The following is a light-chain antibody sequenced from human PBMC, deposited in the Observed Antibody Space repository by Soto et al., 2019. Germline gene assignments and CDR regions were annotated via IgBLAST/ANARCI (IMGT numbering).Light chain of an antibody. V-gene: IGLV2-23*01. CDR2: EDS. Sequence: QSALTQPASVSGSPGQSITISCTGTSSDVGGYNLVSWYQQHPGKAPKLMIYEDSKRPSGVSNRFSGSKSGNTASLTISGLQAEDEANYYGCSYAGSGSVLFGGGTKLTVL. CDR1: SSDVGGYNL. CDR3: CSYAGSGSVL. J-gene: IGLJ2*01.